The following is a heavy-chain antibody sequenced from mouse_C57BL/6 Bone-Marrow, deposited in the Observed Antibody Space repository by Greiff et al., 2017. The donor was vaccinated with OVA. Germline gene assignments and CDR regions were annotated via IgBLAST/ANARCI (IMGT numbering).Heavy chain of an antibody. Sequence: EVQLQQSGPGLVKPSQSLSLTCSVTGYSITSGYYWNWIRQFPGNKLEWMGYISYDGSNNYNPSLKNRISITRDTSKNQFFLKLNSVTTEDTATYYCARGGFAYWGQGTLVTVSA. CDR2: ISYDGSN. CDR1: GYSITSGYY. J-gene: IGHJ3*01. CDR3: ARGGFAY. V-gene: IGHV3-6*01.